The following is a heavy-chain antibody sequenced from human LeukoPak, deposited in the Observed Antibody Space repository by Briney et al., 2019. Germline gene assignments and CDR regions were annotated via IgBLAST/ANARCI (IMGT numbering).Heavy chain of an antibody. Sequence: PSETLSLTCAVYGGSFSGYYWSWIRQPPGKGLEWIGELNHSGSTNYNPSLKSRVTISVDTSKNQFSLKLSSVTAADTAVYYCARHSGSYLDRAFDYWGQGTLVTVSS. CDR2: LNHSGST. CDR1: GGSFSGYY. D-gene: IGHD1-26*01. CDR3: ARHSGSYLDRAFDY. V-gene: IGHV4-34*01. J-gene: IGHJ4*02.